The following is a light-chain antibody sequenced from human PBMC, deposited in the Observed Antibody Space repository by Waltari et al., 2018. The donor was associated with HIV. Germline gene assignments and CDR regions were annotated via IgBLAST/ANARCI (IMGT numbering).Light chain of an antibody. J-gene: IGKJ1*01. V-gene: IGKV3-15*01. CDR1: QSVGSN. Sequence: EIVMTQSPAPLSVSPGERATLSCRASQSVGSNLAGYQQKAGQAPRLLLYGASTRATGTPARFRGSGSGTEFTLTISNLQSEDFAIYYCQQYNNWPLTWTFGQGTKVEIK. CDR2: GAS. CDR3: QQYNNWPLTWT.